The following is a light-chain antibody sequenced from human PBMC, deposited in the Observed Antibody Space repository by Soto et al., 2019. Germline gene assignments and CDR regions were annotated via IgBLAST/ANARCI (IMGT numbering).Light chain of an antibody. V-gene: IGKV3-15*01. Sequence: EIVMTQSPATLSVSPGERATLSCRASQSINNNLAWYQQKPGQGPRLLIYGASSRATGIPARFSGSGSGTGYTPTISSLQSEYFAIYYCQQYNNWPLTFGGGTKVEIK. CDR1: QSINNN. J-gene: IGKJ4*01. CDR2: GAS. CDR3: QQYNNWPLT.